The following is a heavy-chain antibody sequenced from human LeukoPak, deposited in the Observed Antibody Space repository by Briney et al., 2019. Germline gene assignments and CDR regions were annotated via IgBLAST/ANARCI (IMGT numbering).Heavy chain of an antibody. Sequence: ASVKVSCKASGYTFTSYGISWVRQAPGQGLEWMGWISAYNGNTNYAQKLQGRVTMTTDTSTGTAYMELRSLRSDDTAVYYCARLGYCSSTSCGGQGYYYYYYMDVWGKGTTVTVSS. V-gene: IGHV1-18*01. CDR2: ISAYNGNT. CDR1: GYTFTSYG. CDR3: ARLGYCSSTSCGGQGYYYYYYMDV. J-gene: IGHJ6*03. D-gene: IGHD2-2*01.